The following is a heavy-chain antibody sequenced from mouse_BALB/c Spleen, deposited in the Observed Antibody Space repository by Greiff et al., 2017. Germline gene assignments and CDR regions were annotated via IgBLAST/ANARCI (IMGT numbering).Heavy chain of an antibody. CDR1: GFNIKDTY. V-gene: IGHV14-3*02. Sequence: VQLQQSGAELVKPGASVKLSCTASGFNIKDTYMHWVKQRPEQGLEWIGRIDPANGNTKYDPKFQGKATITADTSSNTAYLQLSSLTSEDTAVYYCAYDDYFDYWGQGTTLTVSS. CDR2: IDPANGNT. J-gene: IGHJ2*01. CDR3: AYDDYFDY. D-gene: IGHD2-12*01.